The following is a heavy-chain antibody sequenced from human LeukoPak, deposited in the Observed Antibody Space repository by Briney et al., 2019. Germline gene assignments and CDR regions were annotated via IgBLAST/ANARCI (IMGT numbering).Heavy chain of an antibody. V-gene: IGHV4-31*03. CDR3: ARDNGSGSYYVFDI. CDR1: GGSVSSGSYY. Sequence: PSETLSLTCTVSGGSVSSGSYYWSWIRQPPGKGLEWIGYIYYSGSTYYNPSLKSRVTISVDTSKNQFSLKLSAVTAADTAVYYCARDNGSGSYYVFDIWGQGTMVTVSS. D-gene: IGHD3-10*01. CDR2: IYYSGST. J-gene: IGHJ3*02.